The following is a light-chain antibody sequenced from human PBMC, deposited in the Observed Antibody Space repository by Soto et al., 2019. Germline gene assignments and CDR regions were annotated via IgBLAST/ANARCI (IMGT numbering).Light chain of an antibody. CDR3: QQYGRATCT. CDR2: SXS. Sequence: EFVLTQSPGALALFAGGRVTMAXTASPSFYRNFLAWYMQKPGXAPRXXXGSXSSRATGSPDKFDGSGSVTDFTLTISRLEPEDFAVYYCQQYGRATCTFGQGTRLDIK. J-gene: IGKJ5*01. V-gene: IGKV3-20*01. CDR1: PSFYRNF.